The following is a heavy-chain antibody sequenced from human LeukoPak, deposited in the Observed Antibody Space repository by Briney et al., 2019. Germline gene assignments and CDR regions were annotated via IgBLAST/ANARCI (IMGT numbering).Heavy chain of an antibody. D-gene: IGHD1-26*01. J-gene: IGHJ5*02. Sequence: GGSLRLSCAASGFTFSSYSMNWVRQAPGKGLEWVSSISSSSSYIYYADSVKGRFTISRDNAKNSLYLQMNSLRAEDTAVYYCATSGSYRNWFDPWGQGTLVTVSP. V-gene: IGHV3-21*01. CDR2: ISSSSSYI. CDR3: ATSGSYRNWFDP. CDR1: GFTFSSYS.